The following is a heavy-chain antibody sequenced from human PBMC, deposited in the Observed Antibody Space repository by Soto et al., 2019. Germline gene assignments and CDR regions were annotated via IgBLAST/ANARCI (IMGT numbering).Heavy chain of an antibody. Sequence: SETLSLTCTVSGGSIRSGDYYWSWIRQPPGKGLESIGYIYYSGSTYYNPSLKSRVTISVDTSKNQFSLKLSSVTAADTAVYYCARGLISGYYLYDAFDIWGQGTMVTVSS. CDR2: IYYSGST. CDR3: ARGLISGYYLYDAFDI. D-gene: IGHD3-22*01. J-gene: IGHJ3*02. V-gene: IGHV4-30-4*01. CDR1: GGSIRSGDYY.